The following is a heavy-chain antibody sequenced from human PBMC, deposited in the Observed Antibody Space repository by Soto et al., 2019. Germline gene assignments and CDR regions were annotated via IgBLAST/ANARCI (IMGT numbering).Heavy chain of an antibody. J-gene: IGHJ1*01. V-gene: IGHV1-69*14. D-gene: IGHD2-15*01. CDR1: GGTFSSYA. CDR3: ARDGVGLGYCSGGSCYTHFQH. Sequence: QVQLVQSGAEVKKPGSSVKVSCKASGGTFSSYAISWVRQAPGQGLGWMGGIIPIFGTANYAQKFQGRVRTPADKSTSIAYMELSSLSSEDTAVYYCARDGVGLGYCSGGSCYTHFQHWGQGTLVTVSS. CDR2: IIPIFGTA.